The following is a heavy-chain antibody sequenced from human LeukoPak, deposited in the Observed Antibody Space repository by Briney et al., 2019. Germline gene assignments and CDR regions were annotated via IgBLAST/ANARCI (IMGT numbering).Heavy chain of an antibody. V-gene: IGHV4-34*01. J-gene: IGHJ4*02. CDR3: ASTRSYGSGLNPVSHSDY. D-gene: IGHD3-10*01. Sequence: SETLSLTCAVYGGSFSGYYWSWIRQPPVKVLEWIGEINHSGSTNYNPSLKSRVTISVDTSKNQFSLKLSSVTAADTAVYYCASTRSYGSGLNPVSHSDYWGQGTLVTVSS. CDR2: INHSGST. CDR1: GGSFSGYY.